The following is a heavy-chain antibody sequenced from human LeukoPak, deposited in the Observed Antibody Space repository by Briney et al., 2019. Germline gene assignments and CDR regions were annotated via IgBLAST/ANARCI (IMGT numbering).Heavy chain of an antibody. CDR3: ARDRSDSSGYYLYYFDY. CDR1: GGTFSSYA. J-gene: IGHJ4*02. V-gene: IGHV1-69*13. CDR2: IIPIFGTA. Sequence: GASVKVSCKASGGTFSSYAISWVRQAPGQGLEWMGGIIPIFGTANYAQKFQGRVTITADESTSTAYMELSSLRSEDTAVYYCARDRSDSSGYYLYYFDYWGQGTLVTVSS. D-gene: IGHD3-22*01.